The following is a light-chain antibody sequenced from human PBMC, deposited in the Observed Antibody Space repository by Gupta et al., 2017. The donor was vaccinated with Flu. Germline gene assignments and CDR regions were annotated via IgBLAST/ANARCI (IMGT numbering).Light chain of an antibody. V-gene: IGKV3-15*01. CDR2: GAS. J-gene: IGKJ2*01. Sequence: DTLSGSPGESASLSCRASQSVSNYLAWYQKMPGLDPRLLIYGASKRATGIPARVSGSGSGTKFTLTISSLEPEDFAVYYCQKYNEWPPYTFGQGTKLEIK. CDR1: QSVSNY. CDR3: QKYNEWPPYT.